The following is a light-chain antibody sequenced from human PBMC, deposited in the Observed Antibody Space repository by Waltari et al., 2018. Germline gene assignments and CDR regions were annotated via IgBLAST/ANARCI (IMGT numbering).Light chain of an antibody. CDR3: QVWDTSIDLSV. J-gene: IGLJ1*01. CDR2: YDS. V-gene: IGLV3-21*04. CDR1: NIADKN. Sequence: SYVLTQAPSVSVAPGETARITCGGNNIADKNAHWYQQKPGQAPVLVIFYDSDRPSGIPERFSGSNSGNTATLTISRAEAGDEADYYCQVWDTSIDLSVFGTGTKVTVL.